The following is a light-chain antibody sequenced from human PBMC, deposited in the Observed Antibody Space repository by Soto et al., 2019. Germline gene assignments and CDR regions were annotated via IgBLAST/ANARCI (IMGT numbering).Light chain of an antibody. V-gene: IGLV2-14*01. J-gene: IGLJ1*01. Sequence: QSALTQPASVSGSPGQSITISCTGTSSDVGGYNYVSWYQQHPGKAPKLMIYDVSNRPSGVSNRFSGSKSGNTASLTISGLQAEDDADYYCSSYTSSSIDYVFGTGTPLTVL. CDR2: DVS. CDR1: SSDVGGYNY. CDR3: SSYTSSSIDYV.